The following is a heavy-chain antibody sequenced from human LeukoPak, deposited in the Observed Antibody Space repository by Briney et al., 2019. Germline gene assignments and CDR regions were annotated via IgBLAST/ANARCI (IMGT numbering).Heavy chain of an antibody. CDR1: GYTFTSYG. CDR3: ARDRPRLAIDY. J-gene: IGHJ4*02. D-gene: IGHD2-21*01. Sequence: ASVKVSCKASGYTFTSYGISWVPQAPGQRLKCIGWISAYNGNTHYAQKLQGSVTMTTDTSTSTAYMELRSLRSDDTAVYYCARDRPRLAIDYWGQGTLVTVSS. V-gene: IGHV1-18*01. CDR2: ISAYNGNT.